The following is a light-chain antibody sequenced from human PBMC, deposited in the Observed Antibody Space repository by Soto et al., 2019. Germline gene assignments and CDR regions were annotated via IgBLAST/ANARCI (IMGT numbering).Light chain of an antibody. CDR2: EVT. CDR1: SNDIGEYHY. J-gene: IGLJ2*01. CDR3: TSYAGSDNPVL. Sequence: QSALTQPPSASGSSGQSVTIPCTGTSNDIGEYHYVSWYQQHPGKAPKLMIYEVTQRPSGVPHRFFGSKSGNTASLTVSGLQPEDEADYYCTSYAGSDNPVLFGGGTKVTVL. V-gene: IGLV2-8*01.